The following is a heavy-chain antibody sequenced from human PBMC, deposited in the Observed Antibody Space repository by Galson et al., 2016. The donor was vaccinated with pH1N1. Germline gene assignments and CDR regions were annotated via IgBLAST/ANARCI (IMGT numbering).Heavy chain of an antibody. D-gene: IGHD6-13*01. CDR1: GYTFTTYD. CDR2: MNPKSGTT. V-gene: IGHV1-8*01. CDR3: ARVDSSKWQRGWLDP. J-gene: IGHJ5*02. Sequence: SVKVSCKASGYTFTTYDINWVRQAPGQGPKWVGWMNPKSGTTGYAQKFQGRVTMTRSISINTVYMELNSLSSEDTAVYYCARVDSSKWQRGWLDPWGQGTLVTVSS.